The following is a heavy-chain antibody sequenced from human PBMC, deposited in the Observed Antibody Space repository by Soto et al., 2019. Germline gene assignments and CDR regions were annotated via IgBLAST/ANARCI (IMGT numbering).Heavy chain of an antibody. CDR1: GGSISSGGYS. Sequence: QLQLQESSSGLVKPSQTLSLTCAVSGGSISSGGYSWSWIRQPPGKGLEWIGYIYHSGSTYYNPSLKSRLTISVDRSKNQFSLKLSSVTAADTAVYYCAAGGGLPRYYWGQGTLVTVSS. CDR3: AAGGGLPRYY. J-gene: IGHJ4*02. D-gene: IGHD5-12*01. V-gene: IGHV4-30-2*01. CDR2: IYHSGST.